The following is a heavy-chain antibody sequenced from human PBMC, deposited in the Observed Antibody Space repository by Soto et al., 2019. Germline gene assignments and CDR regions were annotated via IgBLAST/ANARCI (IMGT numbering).Heavy chain of an antibody. J-gene: IGHJ4*02. CDR3: TKCCSSSSNCYISAY. Sequence: QVQLVESGGGVVQPGRSLRLSCAASGFTFSINGIHWVRQAPGRGLEWVAVMSNDGRHTSYADSAKGRFTSSRDTSKTALYLLMNSLRAEDSGIYYWTKCCSSSSNCYISAYWGQGAVVTVSS. D-gene: IGHD2-15*01. CDR1: GFTFSING. V-gene: IGHV3-30*18. CDR2: MSNDGRHT.